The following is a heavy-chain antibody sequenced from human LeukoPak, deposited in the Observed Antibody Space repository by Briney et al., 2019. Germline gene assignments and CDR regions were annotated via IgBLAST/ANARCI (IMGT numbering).Heavy chain of an antibody. CDR3: ARSIAARPFDY. CDR2: IYYSGST. Sequence: PSETLSLTCTVSGGSISSYYWSWLRQPPGKGLEWIGYIYYSGSTNYNPSLKSRVTISVDTSKNQFSLKLSSVTAADTAVYYCARSIAARPFDYWGQGTLVTVSS. D-gene: IGHD6-6*01. J-gene: IGHJ4*02. V-gene: IGHV4-59*01. CDR1: GGSISSYY.